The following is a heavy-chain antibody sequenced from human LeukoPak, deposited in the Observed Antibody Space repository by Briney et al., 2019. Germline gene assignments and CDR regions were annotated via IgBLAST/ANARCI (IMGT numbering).Heavy chain of an antibody. CDR3: AKCSSSSAYYYYYYMDV. CDR1: GFTFSSYA. CDR2: ISGSGGST. V-gene: IGHV3-23*01. J-gene: IGHJ6*03. Sequence: GGSLRLSCAASGFTFSSYAMSWVRQAPGKGLEWVSAISGSGGSTYYADSVKGRFTISRDNSKNTLYLQMNSLRAEDTAVYYCAKCSSSSAYYYYYYMDVWGKGTTVTVSS. D-gene: IGHD2-2*01.